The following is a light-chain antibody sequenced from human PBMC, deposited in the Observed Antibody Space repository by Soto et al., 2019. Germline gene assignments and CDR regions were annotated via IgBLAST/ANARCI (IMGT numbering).Light chain of an antibody. V-gene: IGKV3-20*01. CDR1: QSISSNY. Sequence: EIVLTQSPGTLSMSPGERATLSCRASQSISSNYLAWYQQKPGQAPRLLIYGASSRATGIPDRFSGSGSGTDFTLTISRLEAEDFAVYYCQQYSSSTRKFAQGTKVEFK. CDR3: QQYSSSTRK. CDR2: GAS. J-gene: IGKJ1*01.